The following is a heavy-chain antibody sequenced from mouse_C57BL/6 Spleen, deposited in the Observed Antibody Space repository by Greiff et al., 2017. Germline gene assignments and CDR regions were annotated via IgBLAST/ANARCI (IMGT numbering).Heavy chain of an antibody. V-gene: IGHV14-3*01. J-gene: IGHJ4*01. Sequence: EVQLQQSVAELVRPVASVKLFCTASGFNIKNTYMHWLQQMPEQGLEWIGRIDPANGNTKYAPKFQGKATITADTSSNTAYLQRSSLTSEDTAIYYCARGYGSRLYAMDYWGQGTAGTVSS. CDR1: GFNIKNTY. CDR2: IDPANGNT. D-gene: IGHD1-1*01. CDR3: ARGYGSRLYAMDY.